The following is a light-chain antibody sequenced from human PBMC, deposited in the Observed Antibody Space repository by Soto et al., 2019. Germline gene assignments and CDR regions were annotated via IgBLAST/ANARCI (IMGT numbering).Light chain of an antibody. CDR1: QSISVY. J-gene: IGKJ2*01. CDR2: GGS. Sequence: DIQMTQSPSTLSASVGDRVTITCRASQSISVYLAWYQQRPREAPKLLIYGGSSLESGVPSRFSGSGSGTVFTLTISSLQPTDFASYYCHQYASSSPTFGQGTKLEI. V-gene: IGKV1-5*01. CDR3: HQYASSSPT.